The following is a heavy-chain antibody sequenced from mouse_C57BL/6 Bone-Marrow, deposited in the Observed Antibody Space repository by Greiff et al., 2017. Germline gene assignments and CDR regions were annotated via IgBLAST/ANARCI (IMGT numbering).Heavy chain of an antibody. CDR1: GYTFTSYG. CDR3: ARRGLTSFDY. V-gene: IGHV1-81*01. J-gene: IGHJ2*01. D-gene: IGHD3-1*01. CDR2: IYPRSGNT. Sequence: VQVVESGAELARPGASVKLSCKASGYTFTSYGISWVKQRTGQGLEWIGEIYPRSGNTYYNEKFKGKATLTADKSSSTAYMELRSLTSEDSAVYFCARRGLTSFDYWGQGTTLTVSS.